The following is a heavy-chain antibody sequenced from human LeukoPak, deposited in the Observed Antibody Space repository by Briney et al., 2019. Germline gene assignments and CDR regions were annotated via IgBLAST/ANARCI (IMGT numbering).Heavy chain of an antibody. D-gene: IGHD2-21*02. V-gene: IGHV4-34*01. J-gene: IGHJ4*02. CDR1: TPSFADYY. CDR3: TRMTAGHDY. CDR2: INHSGYT. Sequence: SETLSLTCALSTPSFADYYWSWVRQTQGDGLEWIGEINHSGYTNDTPSVKSRVTLSIDTSRKQFSLNLRSVTVADTGIYYCTRMTAGHDYWGQGTLVTVSS.